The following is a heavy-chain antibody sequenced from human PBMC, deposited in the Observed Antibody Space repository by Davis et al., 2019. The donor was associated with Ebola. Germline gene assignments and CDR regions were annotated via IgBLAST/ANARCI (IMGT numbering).Heavy chain of an antibody. J-gene: IGHJ6*02. D-gene: IGHD6-19*01. CDR2: ISGSGGST. Sequence: LSLTCAASGFTFSSYAMRWVRQAPGKGLEGVSAISGSGGSTYYADSVKGRFTISRDNSKNTLYLTMNSLRAEDTAVYYCAKDRQWLVGYGMDVWGQGATVTVSS. V-gene: IGHV3-23*01. CDR3: AKDRQWLVGYGMDV. CDR1: GFTFSSYA.